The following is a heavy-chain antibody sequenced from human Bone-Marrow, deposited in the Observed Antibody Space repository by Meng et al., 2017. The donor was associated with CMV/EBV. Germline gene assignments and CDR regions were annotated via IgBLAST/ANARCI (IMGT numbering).Heavy chain of an antibody. J-gene: IGHJ3*02. CDR1: GFTFSTCG. V-gene: IGHV3-23*01. CDR2: ISDSGSST. D-gene: IGHD5-12*01. CDR3: ARIRSGYDTGAFDI. Sequence: ASGFTFSTCGMHWVRQAPGKGLEWVSAISDSGSSTYCADSVKGRFTISRDNSKNTLYLQMNSLRAEDTAVYYCARIRSGYDTGAFDIWGQGTMVTVSS.